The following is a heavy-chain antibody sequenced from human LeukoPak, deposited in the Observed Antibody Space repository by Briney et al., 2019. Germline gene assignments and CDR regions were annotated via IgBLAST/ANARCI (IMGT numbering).Heavy chain of an antibody. D-gene: IGHD3-9*01. CDR2: IIPIFGIA. Sequence: SVKVSCKASGGTFSSYAISWVRQAPGQGLEWMGRIIPIFGIANYAQKFQGRVTITADKSTSTAYMELSSLRSEDTAVYYCARISSLRHYDILTGNIIGYYGMDVWGKGTTVTVSS. CDR1: GGTFSSYA. CDR3: ARISSLRHYDILTGNIIGYYGMDV. J-gene: IGHJ6*04. V-gene: IGHV1-69*04.